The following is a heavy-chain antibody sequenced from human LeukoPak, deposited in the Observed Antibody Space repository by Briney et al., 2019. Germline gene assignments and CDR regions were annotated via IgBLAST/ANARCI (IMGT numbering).Heavy chain of an antibody. CDR2: INHSGST. V-gene: IGHV4-34*01. CDR3: ARDRPRHNWFDP. Sequence: SETLSLTCAVYGGSFSGYYWSWIRQPPGKGLEWIGEINHSGSTNYNPSLKSRVTISVDTSKNQFSLKLSSVTAADTAVYYRARDRPRHNWFDPWGQGTLVSVSS. J-gene: IGHJ5*02. CDR1: GGSFSGYY.